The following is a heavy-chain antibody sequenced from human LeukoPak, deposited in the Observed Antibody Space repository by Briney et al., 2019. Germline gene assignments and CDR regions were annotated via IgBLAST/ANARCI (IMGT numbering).Heavy chain of an antibody. CDR2: ISYDGSNK. J-gene: IGHJ4*02. CDR3: AKDPRAYCGGDCYTIDY. V-gene: IGHV3-30*04. CDR1: GFTFSSYA. Sequence: GGSLRLSCAASGFTFSSYAMHWVRQAPGKGLEWVAVISYDGSNKYYADSVKGRFTISRDNSKNSLYLQMNSLRAEDTAVYYCAKDPRAYCGGDCYTIDYWGQGTLVTVSS. D-gene: IGHD2-21*02.